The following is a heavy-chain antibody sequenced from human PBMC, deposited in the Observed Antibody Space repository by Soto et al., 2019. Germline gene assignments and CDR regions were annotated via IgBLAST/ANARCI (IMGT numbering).Heavy chain of an antibody. Sequence: GGSLRLSCAASGFTFSSYAMHWVRQAPGKGLEWVAVISYDGSNKYYADSVKGRFTISRDNSKNTLYLQMNSLRAEDTAVYYCARDYIDWAGTTPGYGMDVWGQGTTVTV. J-gene: IGHJ6*02. D-gene: IGHD1-7*01. CDR2: ISYDGSNK. V-gene: IGHV3-30-3*01. CDR3: ARDYIDWAGTTPGYGMDV. CDR1: GFTFSSYA.